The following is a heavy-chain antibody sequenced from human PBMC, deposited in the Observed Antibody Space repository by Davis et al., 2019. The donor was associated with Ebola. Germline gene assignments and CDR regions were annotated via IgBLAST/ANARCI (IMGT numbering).Heavy chain of an antibody. J-gene: IGHJ6*02. CDR3: ARHGYCSSTSCLDYYGMDV. V-gene: IGHV4-34*01. CDR1: GGSFSGYY. CDR2: INHSGGT. Sequence: SETLSLTCAVYGGSFSGYYWSWIRQPPGKGLEWIGEINHSGGTNYNPSLKSRVTISVDTSKNQFSLKLSSVTAADTAVYYCARHGYCSSTSCLDYYGMDVWGQGTTVTVSS. D-gene: IGHD2-2*01.